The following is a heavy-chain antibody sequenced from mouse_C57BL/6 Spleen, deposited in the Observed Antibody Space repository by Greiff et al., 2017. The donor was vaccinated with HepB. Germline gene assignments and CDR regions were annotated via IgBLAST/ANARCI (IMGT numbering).Heavy chain of an antibody. CDR3: ALTTVVEDYYAVDY. J-gene: IGHJ4*01. Sequence: QVQLQHPGAELVKPGASVKLSCKASGYTFTSYWMHWVKQRPGQGLEWIGMIHPNSGSTNYNEKFKSKATLTVDKSSSTAYMQLSSLTSEDSAVYYCALTTVVEDYYAVDYWGQGASVTVSS. V-gene: IGHV1-64*01. D-gene: IGHD1-1*01. CDR1: GYTFTSYW. CDR2: IHPNSGST.